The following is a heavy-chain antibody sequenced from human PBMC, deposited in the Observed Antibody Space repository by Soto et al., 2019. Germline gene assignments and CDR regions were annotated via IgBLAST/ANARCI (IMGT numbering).Heavy chain of an antibody. CDR1: GYRFTTSW. V-gene: IGHV5-51*01. J-gene: IGHJ5*02. CDR3: ARGISGRSAADYFDQ. Sequence: GESLKISCKGSGYRFTTSWIAWVRQMPGKGLEWMGIIHPADSDTTYSPSFQGQVTISADMSISTAYLRWRSLKASDTAIYYCARGISGRSAADYFDQWGKGTMANIS. D-gene: IGHD6-25*01. CDR2: IHPADSDT.